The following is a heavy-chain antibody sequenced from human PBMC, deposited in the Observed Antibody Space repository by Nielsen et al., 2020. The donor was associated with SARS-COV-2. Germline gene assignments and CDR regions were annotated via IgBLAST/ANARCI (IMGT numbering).Heavy chain of an antibody. Sequence: GESLKISCAASGFTFSSFHMHWVRQAPGKGLVWVSRITNDERGTTYADSVKGRFTISRDISKNTLYLQMNSLRLEDTAVYYCARGGSSSYSPSHYWGQGALVTVSS. CDR1: GFTFSSFH. D-gene: IGHD3-22*01. J-gene: IGHJ4*02. CDR2: ITNDERGT. V-gene: IGHV3-74*01. CDR3: ARGGSSSYSPSHY.